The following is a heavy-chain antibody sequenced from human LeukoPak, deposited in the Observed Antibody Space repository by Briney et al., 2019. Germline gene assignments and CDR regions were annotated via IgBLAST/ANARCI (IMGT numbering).Heavy chain of an antibody. Sequence: PGGSLRLSCAASGFTFSSYWMSWVRQAPGKGLEWVANIKQDGSEKYYVDSVKGRFTISRDNAKNSLYLQMNSLSAEDTDVYYCASFWGSRESDWLRDGVDVWGQGTTVTVSS. CDR2: IKQDGSEK. J-gene: IGHJ6*02. D-gene: IGHD2-21*02. CDR1: GFTFSSYW. V-gene: IGHV3-7*01. CDR3: ASFWGSRESDWLRDGVDV.